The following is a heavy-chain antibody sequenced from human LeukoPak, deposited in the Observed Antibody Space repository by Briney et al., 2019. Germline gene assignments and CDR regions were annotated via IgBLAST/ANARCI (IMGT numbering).Heavy chain of an antibody. CDR1: GFTFSSYG. V-gene: IGHV3-30*02. D-gene: IGHD5-12*01. Sequence: GGSLRLSCAASGFTFSSYGMHWVRQAPGKGLEWVAFIRYDGSNKYYADSVKGRFTISRDNSKNTLYLQMNSLRAEDTAVYYCAKDPPWIKALDHWGQGTLVTVSS. CDR3: AKDPPWIKALDH. J-gene: IGHJ5*02. CDR2: IRYDGSNK.